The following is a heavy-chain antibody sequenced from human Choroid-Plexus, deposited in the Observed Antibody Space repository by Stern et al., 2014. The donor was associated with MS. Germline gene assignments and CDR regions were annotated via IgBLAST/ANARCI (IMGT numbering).Heavy chain of an antibody. D-gene: IGHD2/OR15-2a*01. V-gene: IGHV3-30*18. CDR3: AKDRQYLTXXXDX. CDR1: GFTFGSCA. CDR2: VSHDGSYK. Sequence: VQLLESGGGVVQPGRPLRLSCVASGFTFGSCAMHWVRQAPGKGLEWVGGVSHDGSYKYYADSVKGRFTISRDNSQNTLYMQMSSLRPEDTAVYYCAKDRQYLTXXXDXWGQGSLVTVSS. J-gene: IGHJ4*02.